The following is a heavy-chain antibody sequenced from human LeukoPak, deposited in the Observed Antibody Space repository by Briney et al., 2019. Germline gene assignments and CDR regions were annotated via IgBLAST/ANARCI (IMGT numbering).Heavy chain of an antibody. Sequence: SQTLSLTCAVPGGSISSGGYSWSWIRQPPGKGLEWIGYIYHSGSTYYNPSLKSRVTISVDKSKNQFSLKLSSVTAADTAVHYCASLYSSSWHYYYYYGMDVWGQGTTVTVSS. J-gene: IGHJ6*02. CDR2: IYHSGST. CDR3: ASLYSSSWHYYYYYGMDV. CDR1: GGSISSGGYS. V-gene: IGHV4-30-2*01. D-gene: IGHD6-13*01.